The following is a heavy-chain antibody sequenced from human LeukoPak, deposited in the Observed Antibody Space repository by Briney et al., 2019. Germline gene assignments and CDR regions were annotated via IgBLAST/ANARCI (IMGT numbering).Heavy chain of an antibody. J-gene: IGHJ4*02. CDR1: GDSISSSSYY. D-gene: IGHD1-1*01. CDR2: IYYSGST. V-gene: IGHV4-39*01. CDR3: ARQAIQLVPDY. Sequence: SETLSLTCTVSGDSISSSSYYWGWIRQPPGKGLEWIGNIYYSGSTYYNPSLKSRVTISVDTSKNQFSLKLSSVTAADTAVYYCARQAIQLVPDYWGQGTLVTVSS.